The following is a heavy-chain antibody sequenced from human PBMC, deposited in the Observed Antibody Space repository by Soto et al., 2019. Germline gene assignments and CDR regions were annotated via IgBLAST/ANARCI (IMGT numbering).Heavy chain of an antibody. Sequence: SETLSLTCTVSGGSISNYYWSWIRQPPGKGLQWIGYIFSSGSTNYNPSLKSRVTISVDTSKNQFSLNLSSVTAADTAVYYCARQRRDFDYWGQGSLVT. CDR3: ARQRRDFDY. J-gene: IGHJ4*02. V-gene: IGHV4-59*08. CDR2: IFSSGST. CDR1: GGSISNYY.